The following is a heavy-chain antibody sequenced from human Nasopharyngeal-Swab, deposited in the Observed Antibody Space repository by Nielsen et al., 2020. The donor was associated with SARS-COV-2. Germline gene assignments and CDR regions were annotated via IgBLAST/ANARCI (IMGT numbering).Heavy chain of an antibody. CDR2: ISSSGSTI. CDR3: ARTTGYYYDSSGYFDY. D-gene: IGHD3-22*01. J-gene: IGHJ4*02. Sequence: GESLKISCAASGFTFSSYEMNWVRQAPGEGLEWVSYISSSGSTIYYADSVKGRFTISRDNAKNSLYLQMNSLRAEDTAVYYCARTTGYYYDSSGYFDYWGQGTLVTVSS. CDR1: GFTFSSYE. V-gene: IGHV3-48*03.